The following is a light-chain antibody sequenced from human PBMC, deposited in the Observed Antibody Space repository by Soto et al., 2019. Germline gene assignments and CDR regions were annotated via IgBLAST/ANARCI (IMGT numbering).Light chain of an antibody. CDR2: AAS. V-gene: IGKV1-12*01. Sequence: DIQMTQSPSSVSASVGDRVTITCRASQGISNWLAWYQQKPGGAPKLLIYAASSLQSEVPSRFRGSGSGTYFTLTISCLQPEDFPTCYCQQANSFPYAFGKGTKLEIK. J-gene: IGKJ2*01. CDR3: QQANSFPYA. CDR1: QGISNW.